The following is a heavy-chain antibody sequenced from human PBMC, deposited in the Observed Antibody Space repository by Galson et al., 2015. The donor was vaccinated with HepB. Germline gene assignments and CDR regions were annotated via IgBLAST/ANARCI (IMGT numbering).Heavy chain of an antibody. J-gene: IGHJ6*02. CDR2: IKQDGRDE. V-gene: IGHV3-7*01. Sequence: SLRLSCAASGFIFSNYYMNWVRQAPGKGLEWVSDIKQDGRDEDYLGSVRGRFTISRDNAKNSLYLQMNSLRAEDTAVYFCARGADQRVLRYYHGMDVWGQGPTVTFSS. CDR1: GFIFSNYY. CDR3: ARGADQRVLRYYHGMDV. D-gene: IGHD4/OR15-4a*01.